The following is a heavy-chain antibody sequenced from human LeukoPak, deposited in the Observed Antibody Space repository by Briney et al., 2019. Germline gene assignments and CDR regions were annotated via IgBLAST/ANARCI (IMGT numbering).Heavy chain of an antibody. J-gene: IGHJ4*02. D-gene: IGHD1-26*01. V-gene: IGHV4-39*01. CDR3: ATRYSGTAIGY. CDR2: IFYSGST. CDR1: GGSISSSSYY. Sequence: SETLSLTCTVSGGSISSSSYYWGWIRQPPGKGREGIGNIFYSGSTYYNPSIKSRVTISVDTSKNQFSLKLISVTATDTAVYYCATRYSGTAIGYWGQGTLVTVSS.